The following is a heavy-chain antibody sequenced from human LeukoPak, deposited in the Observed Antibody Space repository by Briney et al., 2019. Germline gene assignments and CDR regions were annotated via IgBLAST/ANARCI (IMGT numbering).Heavy chain of an antibody. CDR3: AKDSSTRGYSYGLDY. CDR2: IRWDGGST. V-gene: IGHV3-43*01. CDR1: GFTFDDYT. Sequence: PGGSLRLSCAASGFTFDDYTMHWVRQAPGKGLEWVSRIRWDGGSTYYADSVKGRFTISRDNSKNSLFLRMNSLRTEDTALYYCAKDSSTRGYSYGLDYWGQGTLVTVSS. D-gene: IGHD5-18*01. J-gene: IGHJ4*02.